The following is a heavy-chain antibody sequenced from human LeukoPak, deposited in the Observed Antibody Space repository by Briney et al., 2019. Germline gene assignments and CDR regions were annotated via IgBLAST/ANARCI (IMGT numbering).Heavy chain of an antibody. CDR3: ARGGGVRGVITRFDP. D-gene: IGHD3-10*01. J-gene: IGHJ5*02. Sequence: IWGVGLALEKRLEWMGWISAYNGNTNYAQKLQGRVTMTTDTSTSTAYMELRSLRSDDTAVYYCARGGGVRGVITRFDPWGQGTLVTVSS. V-gene: IGHV1-18*01. CDR2: ISAYNGNT.